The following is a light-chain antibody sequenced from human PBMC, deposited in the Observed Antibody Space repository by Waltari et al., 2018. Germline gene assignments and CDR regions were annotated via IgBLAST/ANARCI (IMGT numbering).Light chain of an antibody. Sequence: QSVLTQPPSASATPGQRVTISCSGSRANLGSNFLYWYQQFPQTAPKLLDYRNIERASGVPERFAASKSGTSASLVISGVRSEDEAIYYCASWDDSHYVFGPGTTVTVL. V-gene: IGLV1-47*01. J-gene: IGLJ1*01. CDR2: RNI. CDR3: ASWDDSHYV. CDR1: RANLGSNF.